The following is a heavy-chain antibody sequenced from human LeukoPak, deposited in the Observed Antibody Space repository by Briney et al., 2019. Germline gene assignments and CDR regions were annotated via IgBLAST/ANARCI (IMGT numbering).Heavy chain of an antibody. D-gene: IGHD1-14*01. V-gene: IGHV4-34*09. CDR2: IYVSGNT. CDR3: ARYNSDWPHYYGVDV. CDR1: GGSFSGYY. J-gene: IGHJ6*02. Sequence: SETLSLTCAVYGGSFSGYYWSWIRQPPGKGLEWIGYIYVSGNTYYNPSLQSRVSISIDTSKNQFSLKLTSVTAADTAMYYCARYNSDWPHYYGVDVWGQGTPVTVSS.